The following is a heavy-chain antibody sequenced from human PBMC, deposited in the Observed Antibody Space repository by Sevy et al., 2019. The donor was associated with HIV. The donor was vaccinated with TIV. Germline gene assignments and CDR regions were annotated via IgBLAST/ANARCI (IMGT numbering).Heavy chain of an antibody. CDR3: ANLYSGSYYSRDYYMDV. V-gene: IGHV3-23*01. D-gene: IGHD1-26*01. Sequence: GESLKISCADSGFTFSSYAMSWVRQAPGKGLEWVSAISGSGGSTYYADSVKGRFTISRDNSKNTLYLQMNSLRAEDTAVYYCANLYSGSYYSRDYYMDVWGKGTTVTVSS. CDR2: ISGSGGST. CDR1: GFTFSSYA. J-gene: IGHJ6*03.